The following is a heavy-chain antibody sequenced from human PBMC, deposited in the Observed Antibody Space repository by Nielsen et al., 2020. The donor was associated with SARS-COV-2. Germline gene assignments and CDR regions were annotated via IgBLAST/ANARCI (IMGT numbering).Heavy chain of an antibody. CDR1: GFAFSTYG. CDR2: IWYDGSNK. CDR3: ARDKRPTIAVAGTLNAAGDF. D-gene: IGHD6-19*01. Sequence: GESLKISCAASGFAFSTYGMHWVRQAPGKGLEWLAIIWYDGSNKYYADSVKGRFTISRDNSKNTLFLQMNSLRAEDTALYYCARDKRPTIAVAGTLNAAGDFWGQGTLVTVSS. J-gene: IGHJ4*02. V-gene: IGHV3-33*08.